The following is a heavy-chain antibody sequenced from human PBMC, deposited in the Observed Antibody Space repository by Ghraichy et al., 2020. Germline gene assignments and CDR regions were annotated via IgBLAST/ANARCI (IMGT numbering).Heavy chain of an antibody. CDR1: GGSISSGGYY. J-gene: IGHJ4*02. V-gene: IGHV4-31*03. Sequence: SETLSLTCTVSGGSISSGGYYWSWIRQHPGKGLEWIGYIYYSGSTYYNPSLKSRVTISVDTSKNQFSLKLSSVTAADTAVYYCARDVRDRYDSSGGGVDYWGQGTLVTVSS. D-gene: IGHD3-22*01. CDR2: IYYSGST. CDR3: ARDVRDRYDSSGGGVDY.